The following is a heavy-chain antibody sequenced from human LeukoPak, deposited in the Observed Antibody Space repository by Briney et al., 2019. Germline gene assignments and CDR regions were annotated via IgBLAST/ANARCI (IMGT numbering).Heavy chain of an antibody. CDR2: VYSGGTT. J-gene: IGHJ4*02. CDR3: ARGLSGYSSPVDY. D-gene: IGHD6-19*01. Sequence: GGSLRLSCAASGFTVSTNYMSWVRQAPGKGLEWVSLVYSGGTTYHADSVKGRFTISRDDSKNTVYLQMNSLRAEDTAVYYCARGLSGYSSPVDYWGQGTLVTVSS. CDR1: GFTVSTNY. V-gene: IGHV3-66*01.